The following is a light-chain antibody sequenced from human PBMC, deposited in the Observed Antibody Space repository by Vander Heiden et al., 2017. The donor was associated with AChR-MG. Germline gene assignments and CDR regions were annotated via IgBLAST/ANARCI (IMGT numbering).Light chain of an antibody. Sequence: QSVLTQPPSASGTPGQRVTTSCSGSSSNIESNYVNWYQQLPGTAPKLLSFRNNQRPSGVPDRFSGSTSGTSACPAISGLRSEDEADYDGSAWDDSLSGRGVFGGGTKLTVL. J-gene: IGLJ3*02. CDR3: SAWDDSLSGRGV. V-gene: IGLV1-47*01. CDR2: RNN. CDR1: SSNIESNY.